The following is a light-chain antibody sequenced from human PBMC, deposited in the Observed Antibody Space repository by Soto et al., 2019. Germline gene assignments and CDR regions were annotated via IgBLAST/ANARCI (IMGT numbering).Light chain of an antibody. CDR2: GAT. CDR1: QSVNSNY. V-gene: IGKV3-20*01. Sequence: EIVLTQSPATLSLSPGERATLSCRASQSVNSNYVAWYQHKPGQGPRLLFYGATHRATGIPDRISGCGSGTDFTLSIMRREPEDIPVYYCQQYRNSPQTFGQGTKVGIK. J-gene: IGKJ1*01. CDR3: QQYRNSPQT.